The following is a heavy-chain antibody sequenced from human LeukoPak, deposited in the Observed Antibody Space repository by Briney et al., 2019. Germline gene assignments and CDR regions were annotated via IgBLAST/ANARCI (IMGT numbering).Heavy chain of an antibody. CDR2: ISHSGST. CDR1: GGSISSGKW. J-gene: IGHJ2*01. V-gene: IGHV4-4*02. Sequence: SETLSLTCGVSGGSISSGKWWSWVRQPPGKGLEWLGEISHSGSTNYNPSLKSRVTISVDTSKNQCSLKLSSVTAADTAVYYCASSYYYDSSGPSTRRWYFDLWGRGTLVTVSS. CDR3: ASSYYYDSSGPSTRRWYFDL. D-gene: IGHD3-22*01.